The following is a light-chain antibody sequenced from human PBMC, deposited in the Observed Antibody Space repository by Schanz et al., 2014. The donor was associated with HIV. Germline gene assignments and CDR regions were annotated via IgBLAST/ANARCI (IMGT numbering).Light chain of an antibody. CDR3: QSYDNRLSVVV. V-gene: IGLV1-40*01. Sequence: QSVLAQPPSVSGAPGQRVTISCTGTSSNIGAGYDVHWYLQLPGSAPKLLIYGNNNRPSGVPDRFSGSKSGTSASLAITGLQAEDEADYYCQSYDNRLSVVVFGGGTKLTVL. J-gene: IGLJ2*01. CDR1: SSNIGAGYD. CDR2: GNN.